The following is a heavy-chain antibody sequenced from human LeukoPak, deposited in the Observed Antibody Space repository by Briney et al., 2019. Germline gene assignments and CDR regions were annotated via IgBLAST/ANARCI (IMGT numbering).Heavy chain of an antibody. J-gene: IGHJ6*02. D-gene: IGHD6-13*01. CDR3: ARDPGYSSSWYWGYYGMDV. V-gene: IGHV4-59*01. CDR1: GGSISSYY. CDR2: IYYSGST. Sequence: KPSETLSLTCTVSGGSISSYYWSWIRQPPGKGLEWIGYIYYSGSTNYNPSLKSRVTISVDTSKNQFSLKLSSVTAADTAVYYCARDPGYSSSWYWGYYGMDVWGQGTTVTVSS.